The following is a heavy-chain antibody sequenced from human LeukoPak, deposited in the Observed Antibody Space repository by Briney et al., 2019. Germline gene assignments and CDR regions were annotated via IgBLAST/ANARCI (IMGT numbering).Heavy chain of an antibody. CDR3: AKSRRQFGVVIQTYYYYYGMDV. J-gene: IGHJ6*02. Sequence: SGGSLRLSCAASGFTFSSYAMSWVRQAPGKGLEWVSAISGSGGSTYYADSVKGRFTISRDNSKNTLYLQMNSLRAEDTAVYYCAKSRRQFGVVIQTYYYYYGMDVWGQGTTVTVSS. CDR1: GFTFSSYA. V-gene: IGHV3-23*01. D-gene: IGHD3-3*01. CDR2: ISGSGGST.